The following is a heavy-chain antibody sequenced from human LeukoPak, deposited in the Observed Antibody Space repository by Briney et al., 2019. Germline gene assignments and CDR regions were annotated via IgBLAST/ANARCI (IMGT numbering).Heavy chain of an antibody. CDR1: GASISSYY. Sequence: PSETLSLTCTVSGASISSYYWSWIRQPPGKGLEWIGDIYYSGSIKYNPSLKSRVTMSVDTSKNQFSLKLSSVNAADTAIYYCARENPSGYYNRPIDYWGQGTLVTVSS. D-gene: IGHD3-22*01. CDR3: ARENPSGYYNRPIDY. V-gene: IGHV4-59*01. CDR2: IYYSGSI. J-gene: IGHJ4*02.